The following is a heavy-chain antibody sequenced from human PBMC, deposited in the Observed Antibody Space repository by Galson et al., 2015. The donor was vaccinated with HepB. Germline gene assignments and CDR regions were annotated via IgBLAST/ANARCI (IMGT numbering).Heavy chain of an antibody. CDR1: GCSISSSF. CDR3: ASQTYYYSGMDV. V-gene: IGHV4-59*01. Sequence: ETLSPTCTVSGCSISSSFWSWNRQPPGKGLEWIGYISYSGSTSYNPSLKSRVTISVDTSKNQFSLNLSSVTAADTAVYYCASQTYYYSGMDVWGPGTTVTVSS. CDR2: ISYSGST. J-gene: IGHJ6*02.